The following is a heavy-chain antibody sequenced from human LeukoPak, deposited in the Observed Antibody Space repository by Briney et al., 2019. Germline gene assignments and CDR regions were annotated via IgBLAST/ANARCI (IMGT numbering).Heavy chain of an antibody. D-gene: IGHD3-22*01. Sequence: HPGGSLRLSCAASGFDVSSNFISWVRQAPGKGLEWVSVLYSVGTTYYADSVKGRFTISRDNSKNTLYLQMNSLRAEDTAVYYCASGNSGYFYADYWGQGALVTVSS. J-gene: IGHJ4*02. V-gene: IGHV3-53*01. CDR2: LYSVGTT. CDR1: GFDVSSNF. CDR3: ASGNSGYFYADY.